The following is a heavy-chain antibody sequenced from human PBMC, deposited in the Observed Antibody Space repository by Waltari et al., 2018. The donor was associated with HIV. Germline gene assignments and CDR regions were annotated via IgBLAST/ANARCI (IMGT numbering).Heavy chain of an antibody. CDR3: ARDVGRGDSSAWYKWFDS. Sequence: CKASGYTFIGYYMHWVRQAPGQGLEWMGWINPKSGGTNYAQKFQGRVTMTRDTSISTVYMELSRLRSDDTAVYYCARDVGRGDSSAWYKWFDSWGQGTRVTVSS. CDR1: GYTFIGYY. CDR2: INPKSGGT. D-gene: IGHD6-19*01. J-gene: IGHJ5*01. V-gene: IGHV1-2*02.